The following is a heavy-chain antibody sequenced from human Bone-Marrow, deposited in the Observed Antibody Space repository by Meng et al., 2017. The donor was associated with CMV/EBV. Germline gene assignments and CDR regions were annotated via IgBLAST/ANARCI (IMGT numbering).Heavy chain of an antibody. V-gene: IGHV3-7*01. CDR3: RMSSNSKSPRNASDI. J-gene: IGHJ3*02. Sequence: GESLKISCAASGFTFSSFWMSWVRQAPGKGLEWVANIKQDGSEKYYVDSVRGRFTISRDNAKSSLYLQMNSLRAEDTAMYYCRMSSNSKSPRNASDIWGQGTMVTVSS. CDR1: GFTFSSFW. CDR2: IKQDGSEK. D-gene: IGHD2-2*01.